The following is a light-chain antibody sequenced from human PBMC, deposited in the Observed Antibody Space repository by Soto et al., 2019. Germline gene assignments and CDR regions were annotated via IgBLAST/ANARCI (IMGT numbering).Light chain of an antibody. CDR2: GAS. Sequence: EIVLTQSPGTLSLSPGERATLSCRASQSVSSSYLAWYQQKPGQAPRLLIYGASSRATGIPDRFGGRGPGVDSPPTSSRLDHDYAAVYYCHPCGSPSTFGQGTKLEIQ. V-gene: IGKV3-20*01. CDR3: HPCGSPST. CDR1: QSVSSSY. J-gene: IGKJ2*01.